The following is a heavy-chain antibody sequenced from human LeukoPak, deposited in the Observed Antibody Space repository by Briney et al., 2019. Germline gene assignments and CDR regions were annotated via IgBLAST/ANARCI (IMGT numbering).Heavy chain of an antibody. CDR1: GFTFTTSA. J-gene: IGHJ3*02. Sequence: TSVKVSCKASGFTFTTSAVQWVRQARGQRLEWIGRIVVGSGNTDHAQKFQGRLTITRDISTSTAYMELSSLTSDDTAVYYRAAVPNANAWYWDDAFDIWGQGTMVTVSS. CDR3: AAVPNANAWYWDDAFDI. V-gene: IGHV1-58*01. D-gene: IGHD2-8*02. CDR2: IVVGSGNT.